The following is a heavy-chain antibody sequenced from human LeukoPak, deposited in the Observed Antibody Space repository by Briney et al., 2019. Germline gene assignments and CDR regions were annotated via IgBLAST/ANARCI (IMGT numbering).Heavy chain of an antibody. Sequence: GGSLRLSCAASGFTFSNYAMSWVRQAPGKGLEWVSGISGSGDNTYYADSVKGRFTISRDNSKNTLYVQVNSLGTEDTAAYYCAKGSYYDSSGSFYFDYWGQGTLVTVSS. V-gene: IGHV3-23*01. J-gene: IGHJ4*02. CDR3: AKGSYYDSSGSFYFDY. D-gene: IGHD3-22*01. CDR1: GFTFSNYA. CDR2: ISGSGDNT.